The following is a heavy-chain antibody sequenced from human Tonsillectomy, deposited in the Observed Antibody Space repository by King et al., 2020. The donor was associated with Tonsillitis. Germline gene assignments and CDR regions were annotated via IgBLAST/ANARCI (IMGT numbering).Heavy chain of an antibody. Sequence: EQLVQSGGGVVQPGGSLRLSCAASGFTFSSYGMHWVRQAPGKGLEGVAFIRYDGSNKYYADSVKGRFTISRDNSKNTVFLQMNSLRAEDTAVYYCAKETIRLGELSLYRYFDLWGRGTLVTVSS. CDR1: GFTFSSYG. J-gene: IGHJ2*01. CDR2: IRYDGSNK. CDR3: AKETIRLGELSLYRYFDL. D-gene: IGHD3-16*02. V-gene: IGHV3-30*02.